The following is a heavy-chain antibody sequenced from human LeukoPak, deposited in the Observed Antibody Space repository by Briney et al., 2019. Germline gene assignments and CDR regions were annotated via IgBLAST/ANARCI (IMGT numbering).Heavy chain of an antibody. Sequence: ASETLSLTCTVSGGSISSSSYYWGWIRQPPGKGLEWIGSIYYSGSTYYNPSLKSRVTISVDTSKNQFSLKLSSVTAADTAVYYCARIYSYGYGRLRAFDIWGQGTMVTVSS. D-gene: IGHD5-18*01. CDR1: GGSISSSSYY. CDR3: ARIYSYGYGRLRAFDI. J-gene: IGHJ3*02. V-gene: IGHV4-39*01. CDR2: IYYSGST.